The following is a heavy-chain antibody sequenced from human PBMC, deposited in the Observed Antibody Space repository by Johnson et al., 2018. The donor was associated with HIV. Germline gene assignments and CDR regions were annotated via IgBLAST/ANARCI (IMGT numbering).Heavy chain of an antibody. D-gene: IGHD3-22*01. Sequence: VQLVESGGGLIQPGGSLRLSCAASEFTVSSNYMSWVRQAPGKGLEWVSVIYRGGSTYYADSVKGRFTISRDNSKNTLYLQMNSLRAADTAVYCCARGYHYDSSGSDDAFDIWGQGTMVTVSS. J-gene: IGHJ3*02. CDR3: ARGYHYDSSGSDDAFDI. V-gene: IGHV3-66*02. CDR2: IYRGGST. CDR1: EFTVSSNY.